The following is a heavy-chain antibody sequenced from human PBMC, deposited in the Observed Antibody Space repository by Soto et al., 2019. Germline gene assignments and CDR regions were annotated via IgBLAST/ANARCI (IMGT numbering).Heavy chain of an antibody. Sequence: SETLSLTCAVYGGSFSGYYWSWIRQPPGKGLEWIGKINHSGSTNYNPSLKSRVTISVDTSKNQFSLKLSSVTAADTAVYYCARFRATNFDYWGQGTLVTVSS. V-gene: IGHV4-34*01. D-gene: IGHD3-10*01. J-gene: IGHJ4*02. CDR2: INHSGST. CDR1: GGSFSGYY. CDR3: ARFRATNFDY.